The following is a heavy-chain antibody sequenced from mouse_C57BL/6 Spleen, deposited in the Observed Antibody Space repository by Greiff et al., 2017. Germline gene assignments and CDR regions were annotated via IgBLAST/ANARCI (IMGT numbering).Heavy chain of an antibody. CDR1: GYTFTSYW. CDR2: INPSNGGT. Sequence: VQLQQPGTELVKPGASVKLSCKASGYTFTSYWMHWVKQRPGQGLEWIGNINPSNGGTNYNEKFKSKATLTVDKSSSTAYMQLSSLTSEDSAVYYCARSRAYYSNYDYFDYWGQGTTLTVSS. V-gene: IGHV1-53*01. CDR3: ARSRAYYSNYDYFDY. J-gene: IGHJ2*01. D-gene: IGHD2-5*01.